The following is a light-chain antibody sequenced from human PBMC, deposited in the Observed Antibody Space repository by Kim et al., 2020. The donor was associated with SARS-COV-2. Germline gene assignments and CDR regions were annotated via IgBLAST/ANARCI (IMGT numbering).Light chain of an antibody. CDR3: QAWDSSTVV. V-gene: IGLV3-1*01. CDR2: QNT. J-gene: IGLJ2*01. CDR1: KLGDKY. Sequence: VSPGQTASITCSGDKLGDKYACWYQQKPGQSPVLVIYQNTKRPSGIPERFSGSNSGNTATLTISGTQAMDEADYYCQAWDSSTVVFGGGTQLTVL.